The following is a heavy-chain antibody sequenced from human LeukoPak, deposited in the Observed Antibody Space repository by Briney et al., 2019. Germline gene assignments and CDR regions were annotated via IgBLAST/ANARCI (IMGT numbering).Heavy chain of an antibody. D-gene: IGHD4-17*01. J-gene: IGHJ4*02. CDR1: GFTVSSNY. Sequence: PGGSLRLSCAASGFTVSSNYMSWVRQAPGKGLEWVSSISSSGTYMYHADSVKGRFTISRDNAKTSLYLQMNSLRAEDTAVYYCARMPHYGDLNYSFDYWGQGTLVPVSS. CDR2: ISSSGTYM. CDR3: ARMPHYGDLNYSFDY. V-gene: IGHV3-21*01.